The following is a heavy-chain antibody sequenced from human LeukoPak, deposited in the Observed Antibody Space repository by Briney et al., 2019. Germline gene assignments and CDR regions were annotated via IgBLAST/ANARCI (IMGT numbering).Heavy chain of an antibody. CDR1: GFTFSSYS. V-gene: IGHV3-21*01. D-gene: IGHD3-22*01. CDR2: ISSTSSYI. Sequence: GESLKISCAASGFTFSSYSMNWVRQAPGKGLEWVSSISSTSSYIYYADSVKGRFTISRDNAKNSLFLQMNSLRAEDTAVYYCARELMGLTMIVVVNPIDYWGQGTLVTVSS. J-gene: IGHJ4*02. CDR3: ARELMGLTMIVVVNPIDY.